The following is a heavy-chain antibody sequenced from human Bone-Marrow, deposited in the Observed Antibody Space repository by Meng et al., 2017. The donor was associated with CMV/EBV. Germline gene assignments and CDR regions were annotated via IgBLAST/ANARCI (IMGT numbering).Heavy chain of an antibody. CDR3: ARRSGYDFGPYDQ. D-gene: IGHD5-12*01. Sequence: GESLKISCAASGFTFSSYGMHWVRQAPGKGLEWVAFIRYDGSNKYYADSVKGRFTISRDNSKNTLYLQMNSLRAEDTATYYCARRSGYDFGPYDQWGQGTLVTVSS. V-gene: IGHV3-30*02. CDR2: IRYDGSNK. CDR1: GFTFSSYG. J-gene: IGHJ4*02.